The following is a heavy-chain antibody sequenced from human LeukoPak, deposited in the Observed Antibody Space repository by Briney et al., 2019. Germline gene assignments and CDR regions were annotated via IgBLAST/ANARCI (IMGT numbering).Heavy chain of an antibody. CDR2: IAYDGTSQ. J-gene: IGHJ4*02. D-gene: IGHD5-18*01. Sequence: GRSLRLSCAASGFTYNSYAMHWVRQAPGKGLEGVAVIAYDGTSQYYADSVKGRFTISRDNSKNTLDLQMNSLRPDDTAVYYCARMGRDYRYGYEGNFGYWGQGTLVTVSS. CDR3: ARMGRDYRYGYEGNFGY. V-gene: IGHV3-30*04. CDR1: GFTYNSYA.